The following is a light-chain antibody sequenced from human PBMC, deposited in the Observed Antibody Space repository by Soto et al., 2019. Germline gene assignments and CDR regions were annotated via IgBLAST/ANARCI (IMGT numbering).Light chain of an antibody. CDR3: QQRSNWPGVT. CDR1: QSVSSY. J-gene: IGKJ3*01. CDR2: DAS. Sequence: EIVLTQSPATLSLSPGERATLSCRASQSVSSYLAWYQQKPGQAPRLLIYDASNRATGIPARFSGSGSGTDFTLTISSREPEDFAVYYCQQRSNWPGVTFGPGTKVDIK. V-gene: IGKV3-11*01.